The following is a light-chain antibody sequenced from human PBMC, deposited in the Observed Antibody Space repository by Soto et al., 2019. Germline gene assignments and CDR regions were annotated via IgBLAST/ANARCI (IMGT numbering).Light chain of an antibody. Sequence: EIVLTQSPATLSLPPGERATLSCRASQSVSSYLAWYQHTPGQAPRLLIYDASNRATGIPARFSGSGSGTDFTLTISSLEPEDFAVYYCQQRTSWPLTFGGGTKVEIK. CDR3: QQRTSWPLT. CDR1: QSVSSY. CDR2: DAS. V-gene: IGKV3-11*01. J-gene: IGKJ4*01.